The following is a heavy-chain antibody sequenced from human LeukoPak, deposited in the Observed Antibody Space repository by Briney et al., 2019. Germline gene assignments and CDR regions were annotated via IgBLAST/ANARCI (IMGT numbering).Heavy chain of an antibody. J-gene: IGHJ4*02. Sequence: PGGSLRLSCAASGFTFSNYWMHWVRQAPGKGLVWVSHINSDGSSTSYADSVKGRFTISRDNAKNTLYLQMNSLRAEDTAVYYCARGSDHYFHSSMPYWGQGTLVTVSS. CDR1: GFTFSNYW. CDR2: INSDGSST. CDR3: ARGSDHYFHSSMPY. D-gene: IGHD2-2*01. V-gene: IGHV3-74*01.